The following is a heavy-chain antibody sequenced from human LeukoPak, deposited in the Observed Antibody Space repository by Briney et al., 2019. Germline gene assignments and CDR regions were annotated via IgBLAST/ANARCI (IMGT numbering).Heavy chain of an antibody. D-gene: IGHD2-15*01. Sequence: ASVKVSCKASGYTFTSYAMHWVRQAPGQRLEWMGWINAGNGNTNYSQKFQGRVTITRDTSASTAYMELSSLRSEDTAVYYCARGYAGDIGYYYGMDVWGKGTTVTVSS. CDR3: ARGYAGDIGYYYGMDV. V-gene: IGHV1-3*01. CDR2: INAGNGNT. J-gene: IGHJ6*04. CDR1: GYTFTSYA.